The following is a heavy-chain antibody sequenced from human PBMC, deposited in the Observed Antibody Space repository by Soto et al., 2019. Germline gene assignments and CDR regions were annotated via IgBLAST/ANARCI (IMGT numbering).Heavy chain of an antibody. Sequence: EVQLLESGGGLVQPGGSLRLSCAASGFTFSSYAMSWVRQAPGKGLEWVSAISGSGGSTYYADSVKGRFTISRDNSKNALYLQMNSLRAEDTAVYYCAKMREQLVLECGYWGQGTLVTVSS. CDR2: ISGSGGST. V-gene: IGHV3-23*01. CDR3: AKMREQLVLECGY. CDR1: GFTFSSYA. J-gene: IGHJ4*02. D-gene: IGHD6-6*01.